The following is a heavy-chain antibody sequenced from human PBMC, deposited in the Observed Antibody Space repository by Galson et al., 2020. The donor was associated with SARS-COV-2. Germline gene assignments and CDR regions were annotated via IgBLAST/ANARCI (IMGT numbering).Heavy chain of an antibody. CDR1: GYSFSSYW. V-gene: IGHV5-51*07. J-gene: IGHJ4*02. Sequence: GESLKISCKGPGYSFSSYWIGWVHQMPGKGLEWMGLIYPGDSDTKYSPSFQGQVTISADKSTSTAYLQWSSLKASDTAMYYCARLRGGYTYGYDYWGQGTLVTVSS. CDR2: IYPGDSDT. D-gene: IGHD5-18*01. CDR3: ARLRGGYTYGYDY.